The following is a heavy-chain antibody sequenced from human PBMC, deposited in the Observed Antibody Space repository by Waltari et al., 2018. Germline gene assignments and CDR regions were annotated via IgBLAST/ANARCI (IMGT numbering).Heavy chain of an antibody. D-gene: IGHD6-6*01. V-gene: IGHV3-23*01. CDR1: GFTFGTYA. CDR2: ISNSGAGT. CDR3: AKTIGQVVGASFHN. Sequence: EVHLLESGGGLVQPGGSLRLSCAASGFTFGTYAMSGVRQAPGKGLGWGSLISNSGAGTYNAGAVKGRFTISRDNSKNTLYLQMNSLRADDTATYYCAKTIGQVVGASFHNWGQGTLVTVSS. J-gene: IGHJ4*02.